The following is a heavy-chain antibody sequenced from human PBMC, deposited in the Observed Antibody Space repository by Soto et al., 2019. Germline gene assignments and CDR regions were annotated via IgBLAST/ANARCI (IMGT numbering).Heavy chain of an antibody. J-gene: IGHJ6*03. V-gene: IGHV4-59*01. CDR3: ARVARSWAPYSGYDLAYYYYMDV. CDR2: IYYSGST. CDR1: GGSISSYY. Sequence: PSETLSLTCTVSGGSISSYYWSWIRQPPGKGLEWIGYIYYSGSTNYNPSLKSRVTISVDTSKHQFSLKLSSVTAADTAVYYCARVARSWAPYSGYDLAYYYYMDVWGKGTLVTV. D-gene: IGHD5-12*01.